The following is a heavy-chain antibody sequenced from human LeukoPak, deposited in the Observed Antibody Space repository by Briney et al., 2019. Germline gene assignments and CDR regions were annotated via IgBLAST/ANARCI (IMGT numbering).Heavy chain of an antibody. Sequence: GGSLRLSCAASGFTFSSYGMNWVRQAPGKGLEWVSGIGVGGTTYYADSVKGRFTISRDNSKNTLYLQMNSLRAEDTAVYYCAKDYCSSTSCSIFDYWGQGTLVTVSS. D-gene: IGHD2-2*01. CDR2: IGVGGTT. J-gene: IGHJ4*02. CDR3: AKDYCSSTSCSIFDY. CDR1: GFTFSSYG. V-gene: IGHV3-23*01.